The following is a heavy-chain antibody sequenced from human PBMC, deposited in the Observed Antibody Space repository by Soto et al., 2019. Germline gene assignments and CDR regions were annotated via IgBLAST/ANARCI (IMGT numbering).Heavy chain of an antibody. CDR2: ISSSSSYT. CDR1: GFTFSDYY. V-gene: IGHV3-11*06. J-gene: IGHJ4*02. Sequence: PGGSLRLSCAASGFTFSDYYMSWVRQAPGKGLEWVSYISSSSSYTNYADSVKGRFTISRDNAKNSLYLQMNSLRAEDTAVYYCAGTIFGVVPFDYWGQGTLVTVSS. CDR3: AGTIFGVVPFDY. D-gene: IGHD3-3*01.